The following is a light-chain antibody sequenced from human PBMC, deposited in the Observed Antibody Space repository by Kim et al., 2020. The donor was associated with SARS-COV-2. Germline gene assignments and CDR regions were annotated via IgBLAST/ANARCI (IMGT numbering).Light chain of an antibody. Sequence: AIQLTQSPSSLSASVGDRVTITCRASQGISNGLAWYQQKPGKVPELLIYDASISESGVPSRFSGSGSGTDFTLTISSLQPEDFATYYCQKFNSFPLTFGGGTKVDIK. CDR2: DAS. CDR3: QKFNSFPLT. V-gene: IGKV1-13*02. CDR1: QGISNG. J-gene: IGKJ4*01.